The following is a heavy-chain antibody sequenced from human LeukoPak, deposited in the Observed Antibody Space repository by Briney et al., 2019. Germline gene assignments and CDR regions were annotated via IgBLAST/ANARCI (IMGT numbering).Heavy chain of an antibody. CDR3: ARDRALVSMVRGVMGYFYYYMDV. Sequence: PGGSLRLSCAASGFDFRSYSMNWVRQAPGKGLEWVANINQDGSEKYYVDSVKGRFTISRDNAKNSLYLEMNSLRAEDTAVYYRARDRALVSMVRGVMGYFYYYMDVWGKGTTVTISS. CDR2: INQDGSEK. V-gene: IGHV3-7*01. J-gene: IGHJ6*03. CDR1: GFDFRSYS. D-gene: IGHD3-10*01.